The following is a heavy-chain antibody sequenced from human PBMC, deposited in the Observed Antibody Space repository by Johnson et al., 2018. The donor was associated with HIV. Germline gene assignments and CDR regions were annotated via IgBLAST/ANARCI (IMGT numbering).Heavy chain of an antibody. CDR3: AGGGGIAMHDAFDI. Sequence: QVQLVESGGGLVQPGGSLRLSCAASGFTFSSYVMHWVRQAPGKGLEWVAFIRYDGSNKYYANSVNGRFTISRYNSKHTLYLQMGSLRAEDMAVYYCAGGGGIAMHDAFDIWGQGTMVTVSS. V-gene: IGHV3-30*02. CDR2: IRYDGSNK. J-gene: IGHJ3*02. D-gene: IGHD2-21*01. CDR1: GFTFSSYV.